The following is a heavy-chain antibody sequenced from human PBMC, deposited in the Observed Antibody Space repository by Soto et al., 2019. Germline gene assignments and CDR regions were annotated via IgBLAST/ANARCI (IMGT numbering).Heavy chain of an antibody. CDR2: IYYSGST. J-gene: IGHJ4*02. D-gene: IGHD4-17*01. V-gene: IGHV4-31*11. CDR3: ARGKYGDYDY. CDR1: GGSFSGYY. Sequence: LSLTCAVSGGSFSGYYWCWIRQHPGKGLEWIGYIYYSGSTYYNPSLKSRVTISVDASKNQFSLKLSSVTAADTAVYYCARGKYGDYDYWGQGTLVTVSS.